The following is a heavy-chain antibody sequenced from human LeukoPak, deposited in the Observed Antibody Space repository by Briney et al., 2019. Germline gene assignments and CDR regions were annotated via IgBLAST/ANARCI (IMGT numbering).Heavy chain of an antibody. J-gene: IGHJ3*02. CDR3: ARTIRLKYYYDSTDDAFDI. V-gene: IGHV4-38-2*01. Sequence: EPSETLSLTCAVSGYSISSGYYWGWIRQPPGKGLEWIGSIYHSGSTYYNPSLKSRVTISVDTSKNQFSLKLSSVTAADTAEYYCARTIRLKYYYDSTDDAFDIWGQGTMVTVSS. D-gene: IGHD3-22*01. CDR2: IYHSGST. CDR1: GYSISSGYY.